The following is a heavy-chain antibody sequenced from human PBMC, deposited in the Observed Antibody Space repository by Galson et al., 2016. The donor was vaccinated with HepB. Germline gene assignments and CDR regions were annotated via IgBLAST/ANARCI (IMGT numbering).Heavy chain of an antibody. J-gene: IGHJ4*02. Sequence: SLRLSCAASGFTFSSYSMNWVRQAPGKGLEWVSSISSSSTYIYYAHSVKGRFTISRDNAKNSLYLQMNSLRAEDTAVYYCASGYGDYNFDYWGQGTLVTVSS. CDR2: ISSSSTYI. CDR1: GFTFSSYS. CDR3: ASGYGDYNFDY. V-gene: IGHV3-21*01. D-gene: IGHD4-17*01.